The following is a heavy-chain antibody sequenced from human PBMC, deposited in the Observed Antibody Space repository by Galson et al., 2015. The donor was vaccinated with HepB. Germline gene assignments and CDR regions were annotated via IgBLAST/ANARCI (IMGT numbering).Heavy chain of an antibody. J-gene: IGHJ3*02. CDR1: GFTFSNAW. CDR3: TTDAPINYYDSSGYGPYDAFDI. CDR2: IKSKTDGGTT. Sequence: SLRLSCAASGFTFSNAWMSWVRQAPGKGLEWVGRIKSKTDGGTTDYAAPVKGRFTISRDDSKNTLYLQMNSLKTEDTAVYYCTTDAPINYYDSSGYGPYDAFDIWGQGTMVTVSS. V-gene: IGHV3-15*01. D-gene: IGHD3-22*01.